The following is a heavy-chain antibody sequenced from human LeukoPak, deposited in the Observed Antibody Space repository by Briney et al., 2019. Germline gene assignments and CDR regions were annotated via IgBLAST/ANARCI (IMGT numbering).Heavy chain of an antibody. J-gene: IGHJ4*02. CDR2: IGSSTSYI. V-gene: IGHV3-21*01. Sequence: PGGSLRLSCAAPGLTFSSYTMSWVRQAPGEGLEWVSSIGSSTSYIYYADSVKGRFTISRDNPQNSLYLQMNSLRAEDTAVYYCARDPSPMATSHFDYWGQGTLVTVSS. D-gene: IGHD5-12*01. CDR1: GLTFSSYT. CDR3: ARDPSPMATSHFDY.